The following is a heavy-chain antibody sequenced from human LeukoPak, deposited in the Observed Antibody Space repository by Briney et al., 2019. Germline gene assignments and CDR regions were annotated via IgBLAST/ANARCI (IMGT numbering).Heavy chain of an antibody. CDR2: IKQDGSEK. J-gene: IGHJ3*02. D-gene: IGHD3-10*01. V-gene: IGHV3-7*01. CDR1: GFTFSSYW. Sequence: GGSLRLSCAASGFTFSSYWMSWVRQAPGKGLEWVANIKQDGSEKYYVDSVKGRFTITRDNAKNSLYLQMNSLRAEDTAVYYCARMVRGVIAQTGGWAFDTWGQGTMVTVSS. CDR3: ARMVRGVIAQTGGWAFDT.